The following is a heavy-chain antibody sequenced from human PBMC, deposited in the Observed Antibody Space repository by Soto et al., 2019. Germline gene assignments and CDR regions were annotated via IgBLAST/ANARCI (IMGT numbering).Heavy chain of an antibody. Sequence: GSLRLSCAASGFTFSSYAMSWVRQAPGKGLEWVSAISGSGGSTYYADSVKGRFTISRDNSKNTLYLQMNSLRTEDTALYYCAKDIGVSSPATTGYYGMDVWGQGTTVTVSS. D-gene: IGHD5-12*01. CDR2: ISGSGGST. J-gene: IGHJ6*02. CDR3: AKDIGVSSPATTGYYGMDV. V-gene: IGHV3-23*01. CDR1: GFTFSSYA.